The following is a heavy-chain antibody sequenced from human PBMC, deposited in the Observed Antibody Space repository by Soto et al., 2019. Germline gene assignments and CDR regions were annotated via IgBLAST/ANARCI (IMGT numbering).Heavy chain of an antibody. CDR3: AREDTVVTSYYYYGMDV. V-gene: IGHV3-30-3*01. Sequence: GGSLRLSCAASGFTFSSYAMHWVRQAPGKGLEWVAVISYDGSNKYYADSVKGRFTISRDNSKNTLYLQMNSLRAEDTAVYYCAREDTVVTSYYYYGMDVWGQGTTVTVSS. J-gene: IGHJ6*02. CDR1: GFTFSSYA. D-gene: IGHD2-21*02. CDR2: ISYDGSNK.